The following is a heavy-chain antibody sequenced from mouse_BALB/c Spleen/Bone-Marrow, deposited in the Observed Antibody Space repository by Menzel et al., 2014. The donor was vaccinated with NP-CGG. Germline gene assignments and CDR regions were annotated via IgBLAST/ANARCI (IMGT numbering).Heavy chain of an antibody. CDR2: IYPGDGDT. CDR1: GYAFSSSW. Sequence: VQLQQSGPELVKPGASVKISCKASGYAFSSSWMNWVKQRPGQGLEWIGRIYPGDGDTNYNGKFKGKATLTADKSSSTAYMQLSSLTSVDSAVYFCARGLLRRYAMDYWGQGTSVTVSS. V-gene: IGHV1-82*01. J-gene: IGHJ4*01. D-gene: IGHD2-3*01. CDR3: ARGLLRRYAMDY.